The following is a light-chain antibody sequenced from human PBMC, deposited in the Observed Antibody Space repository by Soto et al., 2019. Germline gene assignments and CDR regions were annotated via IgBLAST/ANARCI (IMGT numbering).Light chain of an antibody. CDR3: MQALQTPRT. Sequence: DIVMTQSPLSLPVTPGESASISCRSSQSFLHSNGYNYLDWYLQKPGQSPQLLIYLGSNRASGVPDRFSGSGSGTDFTLKISRVEAEDVGVYYCMQALQTPRTFGQGTKVEIK. V-gene: IGKV2-28*01. J-gene: IGKJ1*01. CDR2: LGS. CDR1: QSFLHSNGYNY.